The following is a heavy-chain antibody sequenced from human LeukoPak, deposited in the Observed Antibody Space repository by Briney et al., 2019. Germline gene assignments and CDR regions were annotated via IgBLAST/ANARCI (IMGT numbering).Heavy chain of an antibody. CDR1: GYTFTSYG. Sequence: EASVKVSCKASGYTFTSYGINWVRQAPGQGLEWMGWISAYNGNTNYAQNLQGRVTMTTDTSTSTAYMELRSLRSDDTAVYYCARAPRGGASDYWGQGTLVTVSS. D-gene: IGHD1-26*01. CDR2: ISAYNGNT. V-gene: IGHV1-18*01. CDR3: ARAPRGGASDY. J-gene: IGHJ4*02.